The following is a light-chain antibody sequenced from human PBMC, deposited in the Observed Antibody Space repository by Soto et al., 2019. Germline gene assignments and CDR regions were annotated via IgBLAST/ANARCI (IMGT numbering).Light chain of an antibody. J-gene: IGKJ5*01. V-gene: IGKV3D-20*02. CDR3: QQRSNWPIT. CDR2: GAS. CDR1: QSISSSF. Sequence: EIVLTQSPGILSLSPGERASLSCGASQSISSSFLAWYQQKPGQAPRLLIYGASSRATGIPDRFSGTGSETDFTLTISSLEPEDFALYYCQQRSNWPITFGQGTRLEIK.